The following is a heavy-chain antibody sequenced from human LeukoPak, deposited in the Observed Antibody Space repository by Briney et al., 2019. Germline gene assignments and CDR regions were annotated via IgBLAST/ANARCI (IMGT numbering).Heavy chain of an antibody. CDR2: ISGSGGST. V-gene: IGHV3-23*01. CDR1: GFTVSSNY. D-gene: IGHD3-3*01. CDR3: AKVKEAIFGVVTPPDY. Sequence: PGGSLRLSCAASGFTVSSNYMSWVRQVPGKGLEWVSAISGSGGSTYYADSVKGRFTISRDNSKNTLYLQMNSLRAEDTAVYYCAKVKEAIFGVVTPPDYWGQGTLVTVSS. J-gene: IGHJ4*02.